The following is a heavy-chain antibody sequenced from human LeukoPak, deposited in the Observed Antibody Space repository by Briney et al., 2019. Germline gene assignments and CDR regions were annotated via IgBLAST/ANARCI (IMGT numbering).Heavy chain of an antibody. J-gene: IGHJ4*02. Sequence: GGSLRLSCAASGFTFSSYSMNWVRQAPGKGLEWVSSISSSSSYIYYADSVKGRFTISRDNAKNSLYLQMNSLRAEDTALYYCAKDTGPIAAGLGNGGPSDYWGQGTLVTVSS. V-gene: IGHV3-21*04. CDR1: GFTFSSYS. D-gene: IGHD6-13*01. CDR3: AKDTGPIAAGLGNGGPSDY. CDR2: ISSSSSYI.